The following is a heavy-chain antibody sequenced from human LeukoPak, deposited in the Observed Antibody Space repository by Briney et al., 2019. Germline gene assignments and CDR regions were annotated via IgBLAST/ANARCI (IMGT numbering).Heavy chain of an antibody. Sequence: PGGSPRLSCAASGFTFSSYSMNWVRQAPGKGLEWVSSISSSSSYIYYADSVKGRFTISRDNAKNSLYLQMNSLRAEDTAVYYCARESGGWYMRYFDYWGQGTLVTVSS. CDR3: ARESGGWYMRYFDY. V-gene: IGHV3-21*01. J-gene: IGHJ4*02. D-gene: IGHD6-19*01. CDR1: GFTFSSYS. CDR2: ISSSSSYI.